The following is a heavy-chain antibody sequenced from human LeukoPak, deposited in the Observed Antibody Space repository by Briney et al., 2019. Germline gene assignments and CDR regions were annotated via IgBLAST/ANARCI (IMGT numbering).Heavy chain of an antibody. D-gene: IGHD3-10*01. J-gene: IGHJ4*02. Sequence: SETLSLTCTVSGGSISSYYWSWIRQPPGKGLKWIGYIYYSGSTNYNPSLKSRVTISVDTSKNQFSLKLSSVTAADTAVYYCARHEFVSRYYFDCWGQGTLVTVSS. CDR2: IYYSGST. CDR1: GGSISSYY. CDR3: ARHEFVSRYYFDC. V-gene: IGHV4-59*08.